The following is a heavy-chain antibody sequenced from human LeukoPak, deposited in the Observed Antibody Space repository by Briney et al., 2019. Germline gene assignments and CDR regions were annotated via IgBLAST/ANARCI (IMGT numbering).Heavy chain of an antibody. J-gene: IGHJ4*02. CDR3: ARDSPPVAV. V-gene: IGHV4-38-2*02. Sequence: PGGSLRLSCAASGFTFSDYNMRWIRQPPGKGLEWIGSIYYSGSTYYNPSLKSRVTISVDTSKNQFSLKLSSVTAADTAVYYCARDSPPVAVWGQGTLVTVSS. CDR1: GFTFSDYN. CDR2: IYYSGST.